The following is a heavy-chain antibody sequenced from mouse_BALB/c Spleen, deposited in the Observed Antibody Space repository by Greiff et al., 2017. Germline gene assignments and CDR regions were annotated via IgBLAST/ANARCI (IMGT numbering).Heavy chain of an antibody. V-gene: IGHV14-3*02. CDR1: GFHITDTY. D-gene: IGHD1-1*01. CDR3: ARFITTVVKVYFDY. J-gene: IGHJ2*01. CDR2: IDPANGNT. Sequence: EVQLQQSGAELVKPGASVKLSCTASGFHITDTYMHWVKQRPEQGLEWIGRIDPANGNTKYDPKFQGKATIPADTSSNTAYLQLSSLTSEDTAVYYCARFITTVVKVYFDYWGQGTTLTVAA.